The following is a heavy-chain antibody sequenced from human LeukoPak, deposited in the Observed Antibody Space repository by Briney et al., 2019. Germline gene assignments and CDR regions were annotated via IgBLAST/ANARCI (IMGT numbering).Heavy chain of an antibody. J-gene: IGHJ4*02. CDR2: ISDSGDDT. D-gene: IGHD4-23*01. V-gene: IGHV3-23*01. CDR1: GFTFSNYV. CDR3: ARGPKETHFDY. Sequence: GGSLRLSCTGSGFTFSNYVMSWVRQAPGKRLEWVSGISDSGDDTDYADSVKGRFTISRDKSKNTLFLQMNILRAEDTAVYYCARGPKETHFDYWGQGTLVTVSS.